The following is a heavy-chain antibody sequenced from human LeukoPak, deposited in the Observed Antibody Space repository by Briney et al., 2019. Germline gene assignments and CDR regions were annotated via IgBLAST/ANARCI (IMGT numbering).Heavy chain of an antibody. D-gene: IGHD6-13*01. Sequence: ASVKVSCKASGYTFSSHYMHWVRQAPGQALEWMGIINPSGGSTSYAQKFQGRVTLTRDTSTSTVYMEVSSLRSEDTAVYYCARAAATGTHNWFDPWGQGTLVTVSS. CDR2: INPSGGST. J-gene: IGHJ5*02. CDR3: ARAAATGTHNWFDP. CDR1: GYTFSSHY. V-gene: IGHV1-46*01.